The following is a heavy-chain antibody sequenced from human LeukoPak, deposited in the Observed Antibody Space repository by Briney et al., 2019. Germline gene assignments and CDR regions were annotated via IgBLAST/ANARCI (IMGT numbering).Heavy chain of an antibody. V-gene: IGHV3-23*01. CDR3: ASDGSSSRSYYYYYMDV. CDR2: ISGSGGST. J-gene: IGHJ6*03. CDR1: GFTFSSYA. D-gene: IGHD6-13*01. Sequence: GGSLRLSCAASGFTFSSYAMSWVRQAPGKGLEWVSAISGSGGSTYYADSVKGRFTISRDNSKNTLYLQMNSLRAEDTAVYYCASDGSSSRSYYYYYMDVWGKGTTVTVSS.